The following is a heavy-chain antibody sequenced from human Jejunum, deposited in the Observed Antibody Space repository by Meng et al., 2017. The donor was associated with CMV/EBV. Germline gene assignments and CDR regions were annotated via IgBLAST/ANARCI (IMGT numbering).Heavy chain of an antibody. D-gene: IGHD6-6*01. V-gene: IGHV4-34*01. CDR1: GGAFSGYR. CDR2: INHSGNT. CDR3: ARRVIEARMFDY. J-gene: IGHJ4*02. Sequence: AVYGGAFSGYRWSWIRQPPGKGLEWIGEINHSGNTNYNPSLKSRITISGDTSKNQFSLKLSSVTAADTAVYYCARRVIEARMFDYWGQGTLVTVSS.